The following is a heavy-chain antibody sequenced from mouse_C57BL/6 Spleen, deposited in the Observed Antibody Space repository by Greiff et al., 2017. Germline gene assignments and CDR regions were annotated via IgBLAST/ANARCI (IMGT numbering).Heavy chain of an antibody. CDR2: LYPGVGDT. CDR1: GYAFSSYW. V-gene: IGHV1-80*01. J-gene: IGHJ3*01. Sequence: VQLQQSGAELVKPGASVKISCKASGYAFSSYWMTWVQQRPGKGLEWIATLYPGVGDTNYNGKFKGKATLTADKSSGTAYMHLSSLTSEDSDVYFYARLGYDSAWFAYWGQGTLVTVSA. D-gene: IGHD2-2*01. CDR3: ARLGYDSAWFAY.